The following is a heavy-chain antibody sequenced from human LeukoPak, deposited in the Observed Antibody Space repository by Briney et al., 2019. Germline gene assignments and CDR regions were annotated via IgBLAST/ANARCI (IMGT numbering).Heavy chain of an antibody. D-gene: IGHD1-1*01. CDR3: ARITTNGYFEY. V-gene: IGHV3-7*01. CDR1: GFTFGSYA. Sequence: PGGSLRLSCAASGFTFGSYAMSWVRQAPGKGLEWVASIKYDESEKHYVDSVKGRFTVSRDNAKNSLYLQMNNLRAEDTAAYFCARITTNGYFEYWGQGTLVTVSS. J-gene: IGHJ4*02. CDR2: IKYDESEK.